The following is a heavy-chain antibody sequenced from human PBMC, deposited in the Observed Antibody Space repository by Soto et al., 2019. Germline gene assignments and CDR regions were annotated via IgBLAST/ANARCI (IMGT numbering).Heavy chain of an antibody. CDR1: GFTFSSYS. D-gene: IGHD5-12*01. J-gene: IGHJ3*02. CDR3: ARDSCRMATMHMDAFDI. Sequence: EVQVVESGGGLVKPGGSLRLSCAASGFTFSSYSMNWVRQAPGKGLEWVSCISSSSSYINYADSVKGRFTISRDNAKNSQYLQMNSLRAEDTAVYYCARDSCRMATMHMDAFDIWGQGTMVTVSS. CDR2: ISSSSSYI. V-gene: IGHV3-21*01.